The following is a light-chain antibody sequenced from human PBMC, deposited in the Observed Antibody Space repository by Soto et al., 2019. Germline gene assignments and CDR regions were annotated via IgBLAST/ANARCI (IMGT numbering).Light chain of an antibody. CDR3: GTWDNSLSASV. V-gene: IGLV1-40*01. J-gene: IGLJ1*01. CDR1: SSNIGTGYD. Sequence: QSVLTQPPSVSGAPGQRVTISCTGSSSNIGTGYDVHWYQQVPGTAPKLLIYANSNRPSGVPDRFSGSKSGTSASLGITGLQAEDEADYYCGTWDNSLSASVFGTGTKVTVL. CDR2: ANS.